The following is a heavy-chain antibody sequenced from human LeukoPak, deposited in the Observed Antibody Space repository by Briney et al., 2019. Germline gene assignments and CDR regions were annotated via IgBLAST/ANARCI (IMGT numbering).Heavy chain of an antibody. CDR3: ARDRYGTGSYDY. Sequence: ASVKVSCKSSGSTFSSCAISWVRQAPGQGLEWMGWISDYNGHTNFAQKLQGRVTMTTDTSTNTAYMELRSLLSDDTAVYYCARDRYGTGSYDYWGQGTLVAVSS. CDR2: ISDYNGHT. D-gene: IGHD3-10*01. V-gene: IGHV1-18*01. CDR1: GSTFSSCA. J-gene: IGHJ4*02.